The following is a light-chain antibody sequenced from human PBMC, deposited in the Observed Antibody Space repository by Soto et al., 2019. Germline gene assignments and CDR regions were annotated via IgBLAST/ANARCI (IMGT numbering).Light chain of an antibody. V-gene: IGKV3-11*01. J-gene: IGKJ1*01. CDR2: DTS. Sequence: EVVLTQSPATLSVSPGEGVTLSCRASQGIGDTLAWYQHKPGQTPRLLIYDTSARATGVPARFRGSGSGTDFTLSISSLEPEDFAVYYCQQRTDRPPWTFGQGTKVDIK. CDR1: QGIGDT. CDR3: QQRTDRPPWT.